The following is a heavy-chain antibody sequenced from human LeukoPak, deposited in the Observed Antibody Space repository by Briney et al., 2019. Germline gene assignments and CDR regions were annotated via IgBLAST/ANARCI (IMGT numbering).Heavy chain of an antibody. Sequence: GGSLRLSYVASGFTFENYPMHLVRQAPGKGLELVSLITGDGRGTYFADSLRGRFTISRDNSKKSLYLQMNSLRAEDTALYYCAKDLGAYAHFYLDNWGQGTLVTVSS. J-gene: IGHJ4*02. D-gene: IGHD3-3*02. V-gene: IGHV3-43*02. CDR1: GFTFENYP. CDR3: AKDLGAYAHFYLDN. CDR2: ITGDGRGT.